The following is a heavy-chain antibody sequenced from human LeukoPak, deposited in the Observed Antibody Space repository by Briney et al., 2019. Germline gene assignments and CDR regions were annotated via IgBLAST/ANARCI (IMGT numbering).Heavy chain of an antibody. Sequence: PSETLSLTCTVSGGSISSGGYYWSWIRQHPGTGLEWIGYIYYSGSTYYNPSLKSRVTISVDTSKNQFSLKLSSVTAADTAVYYCARCYYGSGSYFYFDYWGQGTLVTVSS. CDR3: ARCYYGSGSYFYFDY. CDR1: GGSISSGGYY. J-gene: IGHJ4*02. V-gene: IGHV4-31*03. CDR2: IYYSGST. D-gene: IGHD3-10*01.